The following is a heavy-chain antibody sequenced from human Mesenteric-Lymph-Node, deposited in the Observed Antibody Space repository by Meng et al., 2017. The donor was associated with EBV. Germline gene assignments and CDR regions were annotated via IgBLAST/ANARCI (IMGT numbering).Heavy chain of an antibody. CDR1: SGSLSNSNL. J-gene: IGHJ4*02. CDR2: IFHSGGT. V-gene: IGHV4-4*02. Sequence: QVQLQESGPGLVKPAGTLSLTCAVSSGSLSNSNLGSWVRQPPGKGLQWIGEIFHSGGTNYNPSLKSRVTISVDKSKNQYSLKVNSLTAADTAVYYCARITFGGAIGDWGQGTLVTVSS. CDR3: ARITFGGAIGD. D-gene: IGHD3-16*01.